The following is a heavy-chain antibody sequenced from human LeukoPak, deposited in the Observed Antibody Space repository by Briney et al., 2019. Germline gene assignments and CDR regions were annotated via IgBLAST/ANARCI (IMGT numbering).Heavy chain of an antibody. Sequence: ETLSLTCTVSGGSISSSSYYWGWIRQPPGKGLEWVSAISGSGGSTYYADSVKGRFTISRDNSKNTLYLQMNSLRAEDTAVYYCAKDPVYYDSSGTFDYWGQGTLVTVSS. CDR1: GGSISSSSYY. J-gene: IGHJ4*02. V-gene: IGHV3-23*01. CDR2: ISGSGGST. CDR3: AKDPVYYDSSGTFDY. D-gene: IGHD3-22*01.